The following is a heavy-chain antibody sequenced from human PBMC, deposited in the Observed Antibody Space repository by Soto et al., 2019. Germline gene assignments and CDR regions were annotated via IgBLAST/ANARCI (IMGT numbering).Heavy chain of an antibody. V-gene: IGHV3-23*01. D-gene: IGHD3-3*01. J-gene: IGHJ4*02. CDR1: GFSLGSYA. CDR2: ISGSDGKT. CDR3: ARWSYLDY. Sequence: GGSLGLACSASGFSLGSYALSWVRQAPGKGLEWVSTISGSDGKTFYADSVKGRFSISRDTSQSTLYLQMNSLRADDTAMYYCARWSYLDYWGQGTRVTVS.